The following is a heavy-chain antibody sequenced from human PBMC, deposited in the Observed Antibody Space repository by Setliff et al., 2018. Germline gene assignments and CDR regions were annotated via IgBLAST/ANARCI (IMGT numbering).Heavy chain of an antibody. J-gene: IGHJ6*03. D-gene: IGHD4-4*01. V-gene: IGHV1-18*01. CDR3: ANEHGTTVTVENYHYHMDV. Sequence: GASVKVSCKASGYTFAKYGTSWVRQAPGQGLEWMGWISGYNGYTVYAQKLQGRVTLTTDTSTSTAYMELSSLKSEDTAVYYCANEHGTTVTVENYHYHMDVWGKGTTVTVSS. CDR1: GYTFAKYG. CDR2: ISGYNGYT.